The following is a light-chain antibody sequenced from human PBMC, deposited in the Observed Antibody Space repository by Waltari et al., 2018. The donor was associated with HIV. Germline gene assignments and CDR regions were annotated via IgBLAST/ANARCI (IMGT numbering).Light chain of an antibody. J-gene: IGLJ2*01. CDR1: KWGDKY. CDR2: QDD. Sequence: SYELTQPPSVSVSPGQTASLTCSGDKWGDKYACWYQQKPGQSPVLVIYQDDKRPSGIPERFSGSNSGNTATLTISGTQAMDEADYYCQTWDSNILFGGGTKLTVL. V-gene: IGLV3-1*01. CDR3: QTWDSNIL.